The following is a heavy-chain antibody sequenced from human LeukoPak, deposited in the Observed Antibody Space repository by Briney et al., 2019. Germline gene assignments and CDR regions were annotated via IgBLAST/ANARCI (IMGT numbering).Heavy chain of an antibody. D-gene: IGHD2-15*01. CDR1: GGSISSSSYY. CDR2: IYYSGST. Sequence: SETLSLTCTVPGGSISSSSYYWGWIRQPPGKGLEWIGSIYYSGSTYYNPSLKSRVTISVDTSKNQFSLKLSSVTAADTAVYYCARLLLAFDIWGQGTMVTVSS. J-gene: IGHJ3*02. V-gene: IGHV4-39*01. CDR3: ARLLLAFDI.